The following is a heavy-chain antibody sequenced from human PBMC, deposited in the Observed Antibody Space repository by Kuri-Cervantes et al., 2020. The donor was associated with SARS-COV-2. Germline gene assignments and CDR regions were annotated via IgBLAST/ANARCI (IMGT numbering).Heavy chain of an antibody. V-gene: IGHV1-69*13. Sequence: SVKVSCKVSGGTFNNSAFSWVRQAPGQGLEWMGAVIPSFDSSKYAQRFQGRVTITADESTSTVYIELSRLRSEDTATYYCARAYRSVISKDSSGYCFDYWGQGTLVTVSS. CDR1: GGTFNNSA. D-gene: IGHD3-22*01. J-gene: IGHJ4*02. CDR2: VIPSFDSS. CDR3: ARAYRSVISKDSSGYCFDY.